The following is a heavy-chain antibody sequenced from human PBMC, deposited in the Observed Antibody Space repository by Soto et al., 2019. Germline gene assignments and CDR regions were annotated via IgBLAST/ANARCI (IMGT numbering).Heavy chain of an antibody. Sequence: SVKVSCKASGGTFSSYAISWVRQAPGQGLEWMGGIIPIFGTANYAQKFQGRVTITADESTSTAYMELSSLRSEDTAVYYCARDRDCTNGVCYYNWFDPWGKGTLFPVSS. CDR2: IIPIFGTA. CDR1: GGTFSSYA. CDR3: ARDRDCTNGVCYYNWFDP. J-gene: IGHJ5*02. D-gene: IGHD2-8*01. V-gene: IGHV1-69*13.